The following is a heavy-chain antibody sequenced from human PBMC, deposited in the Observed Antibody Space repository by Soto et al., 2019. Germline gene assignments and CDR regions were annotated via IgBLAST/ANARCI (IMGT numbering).Heavy chain of an antibody. Sequence: QVQLQQWGAGLLKPSETLSLTCAVYGKSLSGYYCSWIRQPPRKALEWIGEINHSGNTNYNPSLKSRVTISVDTSKNQLFLNLSSVTAADTAMYYCARHHVRGRTIAGAAEFWGQGTLVTVSS. CDR2: INHSGNT. CDR3: ARHHVRGRTIAGAAEF. J-gene: IGHJ4*02. V-gene: IGHV4-34*01. D-gene: IGHD1-26*01. CDR1: GKSLSGYY.